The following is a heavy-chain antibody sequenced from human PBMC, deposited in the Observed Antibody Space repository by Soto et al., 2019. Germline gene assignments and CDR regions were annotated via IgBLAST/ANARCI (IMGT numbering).Heavy chain of an antibody. Sequence: QITLKESGPTLVKPTQTLTLTCTFSGFSLSTSGVGVVWRRQPPGKALEWLALVYWDDDKRSSPALKSRLTITQDTSKNHVVLTMNNMDHVDTATYYCAHSSSRWPLGYWGQGALVTVSS. CDR2: VYWDDDK. V-gene: IGHV2-5*02. J-gene: IGHJ4*02. D-gene: IGHD4-17*01. CDR3: AHSSSRWPLGY. CDR1: GFSLSTSGVG.